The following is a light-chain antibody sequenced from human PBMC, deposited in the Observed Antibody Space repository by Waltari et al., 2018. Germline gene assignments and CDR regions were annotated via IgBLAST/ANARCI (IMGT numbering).Light chain of an antibody. Sequence: EIVMTQSPATLSVSPGERAILSCRASQSVTTNLAWYQQKPGQAPRLRIYGASTRATDIPARFSGSGSGTEFTLTISSLQSEDFGTYFCQQSYTTPRTFGLGTKVETK. CDR1: QSVTTN. CDR2: GAS. CDR3: QQSYTTPRT. V-gene: IGKV3-15*01. J-gene: IGKJ2*01.